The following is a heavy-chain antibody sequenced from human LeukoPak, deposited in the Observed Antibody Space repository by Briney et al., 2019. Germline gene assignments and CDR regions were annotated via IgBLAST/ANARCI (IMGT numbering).Heavy chain of an antibody. CDR3: ARGRVGTMVRGVPRNYYGMDV. CDR2: INHSGST. Sequence: PSETLSLTCAVYGGSFSGYYWSWIRQPPGKGLEWIGEINHSGSTNYNPSLKSRVTISVDTSKNQFSLKLSSVTAADTAVYYCARGRVGTMVRGVPRNYYGMDVWGQGTTVTVSS. CDR1: GGSFSGYY. J-gene: IGHJ6*02. V-gene: IGHV4-34*01. D-gene: IGHD3-10*01.